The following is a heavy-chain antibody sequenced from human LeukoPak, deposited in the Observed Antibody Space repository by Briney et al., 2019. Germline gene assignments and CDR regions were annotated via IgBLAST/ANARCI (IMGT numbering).Heavy chain of an antibody. J-gene: IGHJ4*02. D-gene: IGHD6-6*01. CDR1: GVSISGYY. V-gene: IGHV4-59*08. CDR3: ARISSSAPYFDY. Sequence: PSETLSLTCSVSGVSISGYYWSWMRQPPGKGLEWIGYIYYTGSTNYNPSLKSRVTISVDTSMNQFSLKLSSVTAADTAVYYCARISSSAPYFDYWGQGSLVTVSS. CDR2: IYYTGST.